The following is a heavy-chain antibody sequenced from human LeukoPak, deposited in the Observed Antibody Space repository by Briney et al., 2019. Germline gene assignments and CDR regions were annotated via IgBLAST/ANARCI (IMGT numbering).Heavy chain of an antibody. CDR3: ARAWYLDYFYYYMDV. V-gene: IGHV1-2*02. CDR2: INPNSGGT. CDR1: GYTFTGYY. J-gene: IGHJ6*03. Sequence: ASVKVSCKASGYTFTGYYMHWVRQAPGQGLEWMGWINPNSGGTDYAQEFQGRVTMTRDTSISTAYMELSRLRSDDTAMYYCARAWYLDYFYYYMDVWGKGTTVTV. D-gene: IGHD6-13*01.